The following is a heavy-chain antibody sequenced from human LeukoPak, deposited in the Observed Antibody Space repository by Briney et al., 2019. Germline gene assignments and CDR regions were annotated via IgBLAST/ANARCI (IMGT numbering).Heavy chain of an antibody. J-gene: IGHJ3*02. Sequence: PSETLSLTCAVYGGSFSGYYWSWIRQPPGKGLEWIGNIYHSGNTYYSPSLKSPVTISIDTSKNQFSLKLSSVTAADTAVYYCARECYYDSSGYSHDAFDIWGQGTMVTVSS. V-gene: IGHV4-34*01. CDR3: ARECYYDSSGYSHDAFDI. CDR2: IYHSGNT. D-gene: IGHD3-22*01. CDR1: GGSFSGYY.